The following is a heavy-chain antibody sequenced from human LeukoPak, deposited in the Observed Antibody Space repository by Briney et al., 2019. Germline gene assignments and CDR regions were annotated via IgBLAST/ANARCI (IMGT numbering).Heavy chain of an antibody. Sequence: ASVKVSRKASGGTFSSYAISWVRQAPGQGLEWMGGIIPIFGTANYAQKFQGRVTITADKSTSTAYMELSSLRSEDTAVYYCAREPYGSGTRIDDYWGQGTLVTVSS. V-gene: IGHV1-69*06. CDR3: AREPYGSGTRIDDY. CDR2: IIPIFGTA. CDR1: GGTFSSYA. D-gene: IGHD3-10*01. J-gene: IGHJ4*02.